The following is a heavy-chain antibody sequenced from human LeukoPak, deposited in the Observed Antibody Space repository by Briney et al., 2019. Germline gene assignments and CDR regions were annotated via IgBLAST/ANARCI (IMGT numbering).Heavy chain of an antibody. Sequence: PSETLSLTCAVYGGSFSGYYWSWIRQPPGKGLEWIGEINHSGSTNYNPSLKSRVTISVDTSKNQFSLKLSSVTAADTAVYYCARLALLWFGGSNWFDPWGQGTLVTVSS. V-gene: IGHV4-34*01. CDR2: INHSGST. J-gene: IGHJ5*02. CDR1: GGSFSGYY. CDR3: ARLALLWFGGSNWFDP. D-gene: IGHD3-10*01.